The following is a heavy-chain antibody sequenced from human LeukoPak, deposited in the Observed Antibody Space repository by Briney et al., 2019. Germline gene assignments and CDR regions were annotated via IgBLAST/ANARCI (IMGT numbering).Heavy chain of an antibody. CDR1: GFAFNTYS. D-gene: IGHD3-22*01. V-gene: IGHV3-53*01. J-gene: IGHJ4*02. CDR2: IYTGGGT. Sequence: PGGSLRLSCAASGFAFNTYSMNWVRQAPGKGLEWVSVIYTGGGTDHADSVKGRFTISRDNSKNTLSLQMNSLRADDTAIYYCTRSGYRHPYHFESWGQGTLVIVSS. CDR3: TRSGYRHPYHFES.